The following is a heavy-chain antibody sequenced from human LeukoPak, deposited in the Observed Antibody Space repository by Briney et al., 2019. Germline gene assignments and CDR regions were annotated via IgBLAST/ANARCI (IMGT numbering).Heavy chain of an antibody. CDR1: GFNFYDDA. CDR2: INWKTGNG. V-gene: IGHV3-9*01. J-gene: IGHJ2*01. D-gene: IGHD5-24*01. CDR3: TRRAARWQFDL. Sequence: RRSLRLSCAVSGFNFYDDAMHSGRQSPGRGLGWVSGINWKTGNGIYADSVKGRFTISRDNAKNSLYLQMSSLRAEDTALYYCTRRAARWQFDLWGRGTLLTVSS.